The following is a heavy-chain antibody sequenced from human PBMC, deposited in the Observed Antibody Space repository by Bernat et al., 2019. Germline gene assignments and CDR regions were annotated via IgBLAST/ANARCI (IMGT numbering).Heavy chain of an antibody. CDR3: AREFVTIFGVNYYQYGMDV. J-gene: IGHJ6*02. CDR2: INSDGSGT. CDR1: GFTFSSYW. V-gene: IGHV3-74*01. Sequence: EVQLVESGGGLVQPGGSLRLSCAASGFTFSSYWMHWVRQAPGKGLVWVSRINSDGSGTRYAESVTGRFTISRDNAKSTLYLQMNSLRAEDTAVYYCAREFVTIFGVNYYQYGMDVWGQGTTVTVSS. D-gene: IGHD3-3*01.